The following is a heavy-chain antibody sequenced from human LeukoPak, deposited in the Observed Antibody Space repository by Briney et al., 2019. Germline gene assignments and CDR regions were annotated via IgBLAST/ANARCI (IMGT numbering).Heavy chain of an antibody. J-gene: IGHJ4*02. CDR3: ARGGARQQLVENYFDY. CDR1: GFTVSSNY. D-gene: IGHD6-13*01. V-gene: IGHV3-53*01. Sequence: GGSLRLSCAASGFTVSSNYVSWVRQAPGKGLEWVSVIYRGGSTSYADSVKGRFTVSRDNSKNTLYLQMNSLRAEDTAVYYCARGGARQQLVENYFDYWGQGTLVTVSS. CDR2: IYRGGST.